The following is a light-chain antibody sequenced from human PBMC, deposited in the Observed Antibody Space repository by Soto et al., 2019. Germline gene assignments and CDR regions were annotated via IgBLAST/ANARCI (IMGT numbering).Light chain of an antibody. J-gene: IGKJ5*01. V-gene: IGKV3-20*01. CDR3: QQYGSSPSIT. CDR2: GAS. Sequence: EIVLTQSPATLSLSPGERANLSCRANRNFNGTYLTWYQQKPGQAPRLLIYGASRRATGIPDRFSASGSATDFTLTISRLETEDFAAYYCQQYGSSPSITFGQGTRLEIK. CDR1: RNFNGTY.